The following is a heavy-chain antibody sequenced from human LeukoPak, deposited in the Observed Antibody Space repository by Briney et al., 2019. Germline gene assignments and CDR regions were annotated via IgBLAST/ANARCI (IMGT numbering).Heavy chain of an antibody. V-gene: IGHV1-2*02. J-gene: IGHJ4*02. Sequence: GASVKVSCKASGFTFTDYCMHWVRQAPGQGLDWMGWINPNSGGTHYAQKFQGRVTMTRDTSINTAYMELSRLKSDDTAVYSCARGWKMATIWGFDYWGQGTLVTVSS. CDR1: GFTFTDYC. D-gene: IGHD5-24*01. CDR2: INPNSGGT. CDR3: ARGWKMATIWGFDY.